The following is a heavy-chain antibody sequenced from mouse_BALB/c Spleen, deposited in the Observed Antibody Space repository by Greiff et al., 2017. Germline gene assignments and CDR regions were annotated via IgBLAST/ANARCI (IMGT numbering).Heavy chain of an antibody. CDR1: GFTFSSFG. CDR3: ARAYYRYDDYAMDY. Sequence: EVQLQESGGGLVQPGGSRKLSCAASGFTFSSFGMHWVRQAPEKGLEWVAYISSGSSTIYYADTVKGRFTISRDNPKNTLFLQMTSLRSEDTAMYYCARAYYRYDDYAMDYWGQGTSVTVSS. J-gene: IGHJ4*01. CDR2: ISSGSSTI. V-gene: IGHV5-17*02. D-gene: IGHD2-14*01.